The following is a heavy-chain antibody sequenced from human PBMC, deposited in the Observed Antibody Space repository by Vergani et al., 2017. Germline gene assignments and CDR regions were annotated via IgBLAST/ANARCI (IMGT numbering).Heavy chain of an antibody. CDR3: ARFCYDILTGYRYFDY. V-gene: IGHV4-31*03. CDR2: IYYSGNT. Sequence: QVQLQESGPGLVKPSQTLSLTCTVSGGSISSGGYYWSWIRQHPGKGLEWIGYIYYSGNTYYNPSLKRRVTISVDTSKNQFSLKLSSVTAADTAVYYCARFCYDILTGYRYFDYWGQGTLVTVSS. D-gene: IGHD3-9*01. J-gene: IGHJ4*02. CDR1: GGSISSGGYY.